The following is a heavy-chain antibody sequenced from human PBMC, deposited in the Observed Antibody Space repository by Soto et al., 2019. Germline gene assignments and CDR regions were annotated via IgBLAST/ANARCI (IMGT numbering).Heavy chain of an antibody. CDR2: IYYSGST. V-gene: IGHV4-31*03. J-gene: IGHJ6*02. CDR1: GGSISSGGYY. D-gene: IGHD3-3*01. Sequence: LSLTCTVSGGSISSGGYYWSWIRQHPGKGLEWIGYIYYSGSTYYNPSLKSRVTISVDTSKNQFSLKLSSVTAADTAVYYCARDVVPTGPYDFWSGYQRPYYYYGMDVWGQGTTGTVSS. CDR3: ARDVVPTGPYDFWSGYQRPYYYYGMDV.